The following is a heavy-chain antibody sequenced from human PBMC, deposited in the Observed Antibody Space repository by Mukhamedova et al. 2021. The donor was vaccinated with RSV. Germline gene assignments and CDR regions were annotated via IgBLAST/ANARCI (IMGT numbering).Heavy chain of an antibody. CDR2: ISSGSSYI. Sequence: PGKGLEWVSGISSGSSYINYAASVRGRFTISRDNSRNTLYLQMNSLRVDDTAVYYCATVIRDPTKEFHYWGQGTPVTVTS. V-gene: IGHV3-20*03. CDR3: ATVIRDPTKEFHY. J-gene: IGHJ1*01. D-gene: IGHD2-21*01.